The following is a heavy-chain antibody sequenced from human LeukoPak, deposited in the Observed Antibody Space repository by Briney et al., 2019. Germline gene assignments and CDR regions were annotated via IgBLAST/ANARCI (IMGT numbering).Heavy chain of an antibody. CDR2: IYHSGKS. J-gene: IGHJ4*02. CDR1: GYSISSGYY. D-gene: IGHD6-6*01. V-gene: IGHV4-38-2*02. CDR3: ARLVGIAARRRIDY. Sequence: SETLSLTCSVSGYSISSGYYWDWIRQPPGKGLEWIASIYHSGKSYYNPSLESRVTISVDTSKNQISLKLRSVTAADTAVYYCARLVGIAARRRIDYWGQGTLVTVSS.